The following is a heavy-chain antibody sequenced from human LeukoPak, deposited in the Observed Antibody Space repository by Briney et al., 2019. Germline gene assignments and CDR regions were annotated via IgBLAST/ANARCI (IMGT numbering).Heavy chain of an antibody. V-gene: IGHV3-23*01. CDR2: ISGSGGRT. D-gene: IGHD2-15*01. CDR3: AKDRGGGNLDFDY. CDR1: GFTFSSYA. Sequence: PGGSLRLSCAASGFTFSSYAMTWVRQAPGKGLEWVSVISGSGGRTHYADSVKGRFTISRDNSKNTLYLQMSSLRAEDTAVYYCAKDRGGGNLDFDYWGQGTLVTVSS. J-gene: IGHJ4*02.